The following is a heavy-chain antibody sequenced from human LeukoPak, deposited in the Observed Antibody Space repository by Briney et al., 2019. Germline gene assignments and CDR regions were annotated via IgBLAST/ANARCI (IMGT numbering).Heavy chain of an antibody. CDR3: AKVPRLVSYDSVDY. J-gene: IGHJ4*02. CDR1: ALTFSRES. CDR2: ISGRGGSK. D-gene: IGHD3-3*01. V-gene: IGHV3-23*01. Sequence: PGRSLRLSCTPAALTFSRESIGWVRQAPGGGQDWVSAISGRGGSKYYADSVKGRFTNSRDNSKTTLYLQMNSLRAEDTAVYYCAKVPRLVSYDSVDYWGQGTLVTVSS.